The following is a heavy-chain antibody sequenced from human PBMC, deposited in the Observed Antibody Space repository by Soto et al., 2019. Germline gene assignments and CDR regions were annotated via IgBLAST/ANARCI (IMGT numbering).Heavy chain of an antibody. J-gene: IGHJ4*02. V-gene: IGHV1-18*01. Sequence: ASVKVSCKASGYIFTSYGISWVRQAPGQGLEWMGWISAYDGNTKYAQNLQGRVTLTTDTSTYTAYMELRSLQSDDTAVYYCARDCGSDFSAPGAVFDSWGQGALVTVSS. CDR1: GYIFTSYG. CDR2: ISAYDGNT. CDR3: ARDCGSDFSAPGAVFDS. D-gene: IGHD2-21*02.